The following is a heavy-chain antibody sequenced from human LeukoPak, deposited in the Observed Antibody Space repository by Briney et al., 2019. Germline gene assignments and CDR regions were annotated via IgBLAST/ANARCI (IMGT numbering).Heavy chain of an antibody. J-gene: IGHJ4*02. V-gene: IGHV3-23*01. CDR3: AKSGQGYYTYYSDY. D-gene: IGHD3-3*01. CDR2: ISGSGGST. CDR1: GFTFSSYA. Sequence: GGSLRLSCAASGFTFSSYAMSWVRQAPGKGLEWVSAISGSGGSTYYADSVKGRFTISRDNSKNTLYLQMNSLRAEDTAVYYCAKSGQGYYTYYSDYWGQGTLVTVSS.